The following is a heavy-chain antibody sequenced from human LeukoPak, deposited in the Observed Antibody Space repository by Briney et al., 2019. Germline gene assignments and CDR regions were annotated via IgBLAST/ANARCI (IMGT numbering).Heavy chain of an antibody. CDR3: AREMKQQLVRAWFDP. J-gene: IGHJ5*02. CDR2: INPNSGGI. CDR1: GYTFTGYY. D-gene: IGHD6-13*01. Sequence: ASVKVSCKASGYTFTGYYMHWVRQAPGQGLEWMGWINPNSGGINYAQKFQGRVTMTRDTSISTAYMELSRLRSDDTAVYYCAREMKQQLVRAWFDPWGQGTLVTVSS. V-gene: IGHV1-2*02.